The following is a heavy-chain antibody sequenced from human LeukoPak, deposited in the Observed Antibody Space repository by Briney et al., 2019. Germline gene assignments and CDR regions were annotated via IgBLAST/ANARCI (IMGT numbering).Heavy chain of an antibody. CDR3: ARSDSSSWYSLHDY. Sequence: GGSLRLSCAASGFTFSSYWMTWVRQAPGKGLEWVAYMNQDGSEKYHVDSVKDRFTISRDNAKNSLYLQMNSLRAEDTAVYYCARSDSSSWYSLHDYWGQGTLVTVSS. CDR2: MNQDGSEK. V-gene: IGHV3-7*01. CDR1: GFTFSSYW. J-gene: IGHJ4*02. D-gene: IGHD6-13*01.